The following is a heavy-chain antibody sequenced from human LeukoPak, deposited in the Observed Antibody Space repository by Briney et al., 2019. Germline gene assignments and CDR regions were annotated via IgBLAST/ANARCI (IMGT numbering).Heavy chain of an antibody. CDR1: GFSFNREW. CDR3: GRDPAWGAIDY. Sequence: GGSLRLSCAAPGFSFNREWMVWVRQAPGRGLEWVANMNPDGSGKYCVDSVRGRFTVSRDNAKNTVYLQMNSLRAEDTAVYYCGRDPAWGAIDYWGQGTLVTVSS. V-gene: IGHV3-7*01. CDR2: MNPDGSGK. J-gene: IGHJ4*02. D-gene: IGHD7-27*01.